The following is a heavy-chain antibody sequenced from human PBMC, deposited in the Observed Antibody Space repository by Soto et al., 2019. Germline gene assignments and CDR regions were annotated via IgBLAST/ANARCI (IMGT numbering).Heavy chain of an antibody. D-gene: IGHD2-15*01. CDR1: GFTFSSYG. V-gene: IGHV3-30*18. CDR2: ISYDGSNK. J-gene: IGHJ4*02. CDR3: AKDQHHCSGGSCLTPFDY. Sequence: GGSLRLSCAASGFTFSSYGMHWVRQAPGKGLEWVSVISYDGSNKYYADSVKGRFTISRDNSKNTLYLQMNSLRAEDTAVYYCAKDQHHCSGGSCLTPFDYWGQGTLVTVSA.